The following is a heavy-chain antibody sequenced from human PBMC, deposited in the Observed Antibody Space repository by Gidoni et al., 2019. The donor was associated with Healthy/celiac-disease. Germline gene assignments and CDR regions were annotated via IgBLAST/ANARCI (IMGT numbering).Heavy chain of an antibody. V-gene: IGHV3-21*01. J-gene: IGHJ4*02. CDR1: GFTFSSYS. CDR3: ARDFGDVDEGGNDY. CDR2: ISSSSSYI. Sequence: EVQLVESGGGLVKPGGSLRLSCAASGFTFSSYSMNWVRQAPGKGLEWFSSISSSSSYIYYADSVKGRFTISRDNAKNSLYLQMNSLRAEDTAVYYCARDFGDVDEGGNDYWGQGTLVTVSS. D-gene: IGHD3-16*01.